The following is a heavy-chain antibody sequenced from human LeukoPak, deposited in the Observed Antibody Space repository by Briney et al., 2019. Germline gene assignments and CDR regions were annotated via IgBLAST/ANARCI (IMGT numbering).Heavy chain of an antibody. CDR2: ISIYSGNT. CDR3: ARDRYDSPAGTFDI. CDR1: GYTFTTYG. Sequence: ASVKVSCKASGYTFTTYGLSWVRQAPGHGLEWMGWISIYSGNTNYAQIFQGRVTMTTDTSTNTAYMELRSLRSDDTAVYYCARDRYDSPAGTFDIWGQGTMVTVSS. D-gene: IGHD3-22*01. V-gene: IGHV1-18*01. J-gene: IGHJ3*02.